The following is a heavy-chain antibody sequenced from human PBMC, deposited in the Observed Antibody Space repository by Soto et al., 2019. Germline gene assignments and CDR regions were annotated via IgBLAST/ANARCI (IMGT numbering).Heavy chain of an antibody. J-gene: IGHJ6*02. CDR3: ARGLRFPDPNYYYYYGMDV. CDR2: TYYRSKWYN. Sequence: SQTLSLTCAISGDSVSSNSAAWNWIRQSPSRGLEWLGRTYYRSKWYNDYAVSVKSRITIDPDTSKNQFSLQLNSVTPEDTAVYYCARGLRFPDPNYYYYYGMDVWGQGTTVTVSS. D-gene: IGHD3-10*01. CDR1: GDSVSSNSAA. V-gene: IGHV6-1*01.